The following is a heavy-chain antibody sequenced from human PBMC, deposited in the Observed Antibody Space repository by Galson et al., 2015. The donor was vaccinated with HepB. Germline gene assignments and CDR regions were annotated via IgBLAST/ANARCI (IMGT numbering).Heavy chain of an antibody. V-gene: IGHV3-7*03. CDR3: ARVAWELRDGLDY. D-gene: IGHD1-26*01. Sequence: SLRLSCAASGFTFSSYWMSWVRQAPGKGLEWVVNIKRDTSEKYYVDSVKGRFTISRDNAKNSLYLQMNSLRAEDTAVYYCARVAWELRDGLDYWGQGTLVTVSS. J-gene: IGHJ4*02. CDR1: GFTFSSYW. CDR2: IKRDTSEK.